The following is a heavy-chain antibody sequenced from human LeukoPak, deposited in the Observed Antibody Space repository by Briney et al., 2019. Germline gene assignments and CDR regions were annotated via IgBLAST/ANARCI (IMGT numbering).Heavy chain of an antibody. J-gene: IGHJ4*02. V-gene: IGHV4-4*07. CDR2: IYTSGST. Sequence: SETLSLTCTVSGGSISSYYWSWIRQPAGKGLEWIGRIYTSGSTNYNPSLKSRVTMSLDTSKNQFSLKLSSVTAADTAVYYCVRGPDYYGSGGADGFDYWGQGTLVTVSS. CDR3: VRGPDYYGSGGADGFDY. D-gene: IGHD3-10*01. CDR1: GGSISSYY.